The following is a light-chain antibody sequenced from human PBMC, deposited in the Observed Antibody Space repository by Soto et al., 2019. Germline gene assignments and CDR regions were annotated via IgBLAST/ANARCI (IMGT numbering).Light chain of an antibody. CDR2: DVS. CDR3: SSYTSSSTLDVV. Sequence: QSVLTQPASVSGSPGQSITISCTGTSSDLGGYNYVSWYQQHPGKAPKLMIYDVSNRPSGVSNRFSGSKSGNTASLTISGLQAEDEADYYCSSYTSSSTLDVVFGGGTKLTVL. J-gene: IGLJ2*01. CDR1: SSDLGGYNY. V-gene: IGLV2-14*01.